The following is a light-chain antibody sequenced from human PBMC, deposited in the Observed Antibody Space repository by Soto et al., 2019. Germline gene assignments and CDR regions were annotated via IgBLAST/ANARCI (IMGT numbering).Light chain of an antibody. J-gene: IGKJ1*01. Sequence: IQMTHSPSTLSASIVDRVTITCRASQSINNRLAWYQQMPGKAPNLLIYDASSLESGVPSRFRGSGSETEFTLTISGLQPDDFATYYCQQYNSYSRTFGQGTKVDIK. CDR2: DAS. V-gene: IGKV1-5*01. CDR1: QSINNR. CDR3: QQYNSYSRT.